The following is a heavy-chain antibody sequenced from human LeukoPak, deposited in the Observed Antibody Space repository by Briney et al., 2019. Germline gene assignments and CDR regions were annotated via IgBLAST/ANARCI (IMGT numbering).Heavy chain of an antibody. CDR2: ISWNSGTI. D-gene: IGHD3-3*01. CDR1: GFTFDDYA. CDR3: ARVLLYYDFWSGYPHYMDV. V-gene: IGHV3-9*01. J-gene: IGHJ6*03. Sequence: ALRLSCAASGFTFDDYAMHWVRQAPGQGLEWVSGISWNSGTIGYADSVKGRFTISRDNAKNSLFLQMNSLRAEDTAVYYCARVLLYYDFWSGYPHYMDVWGKGTTVTVSS.